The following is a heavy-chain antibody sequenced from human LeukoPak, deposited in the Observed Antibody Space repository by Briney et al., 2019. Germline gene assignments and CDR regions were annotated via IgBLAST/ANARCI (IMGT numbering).Heavy chain of an antibody. V-gene: IGHV4-59*11. CDR2: IYYSGST. Sequence: PSETLSLTCTVSGGSISSHYWSWIRQPPGKGLEWIGYIYYSGSTNYSPSLKSRVTISVDTSKNQFSLKLSSVTAADTAVYYCARDPAGSPPGYSSSWYGLGDYYYMDVWGKGTTVTVSS. D-gene: IGHD6-13*01. CDR1: GGSISSHY. CDR3: ARDPAGSPPGYSSSWYGLGDYYYMDV. J-gene: IGHJ6*03.